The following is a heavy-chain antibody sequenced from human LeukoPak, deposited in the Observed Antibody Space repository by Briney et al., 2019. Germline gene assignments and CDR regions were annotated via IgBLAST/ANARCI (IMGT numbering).Heavy chain of an antibody. J-gene: IGHJ4*02. Sequence: ASVKVSCKASGYTFTGYYMRWVRQAPGQGLEWMGWINPNSGGTNYAQKFQGRVTMTRDTSISTAYMELSRLRSDDTAVYYCARVKWDYYDSSGMFDYWGQGTLVTVSS. CDR1: GYTFTGYY. CDR2: INPNSGGT. V-gene: IGHV1-2*02. CDR3: ARVKWDYYDSSGMFDY. D-gene: IGHD3-22*01.